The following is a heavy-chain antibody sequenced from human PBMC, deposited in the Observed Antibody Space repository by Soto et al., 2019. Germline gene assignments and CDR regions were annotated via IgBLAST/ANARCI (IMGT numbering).Heavy chain of an antibody. CDR2: ISYDGSNK. CDR1: GFTFSSYA. CDR3: VRGTYYYDSSGYYPSHDAFDI. V-gene: IGHV3-30-3*01. D-gene: IGHD3-22*01. J-gene: IGHJ3*02. Sequence: GGSLRLSCAASGFTFSSYAMHWVRQAPGKGLEWVAVISYDGSNKYYADSVKGRFTISRDNSKNTLYLQMNSLRAEDTAVYYCVRGTYYYDSSGYYPSHDAFDIWGQGTMVTVSS.